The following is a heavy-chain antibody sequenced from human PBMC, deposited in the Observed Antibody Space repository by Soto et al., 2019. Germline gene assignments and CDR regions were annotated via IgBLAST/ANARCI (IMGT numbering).Heavy chain of an antibody. V-gene: IGHV1-69*13. CDR1: GGTFSSYA. CDR2: IIPIFGTA. Sequence: ASVKVSCKASGGTFSSYAISWVRQAPGQGLEWMGGIIPIFGTANYAQKFQGRVTITADESTSTAYMELSSLRSEDTAVYYCAREWGYYYDSSGYYLLGAFDIWGQGTMVTVSS. J-gene: IGHJ3*02. CDR3: AREWGYYYDSSGYYLLGAFDI. D-gene: IGHD3-22*01.